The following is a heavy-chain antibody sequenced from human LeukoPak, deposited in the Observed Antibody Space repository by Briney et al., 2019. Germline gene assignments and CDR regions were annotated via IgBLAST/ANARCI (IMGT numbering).Heavy chain of an antibody. CDR3: ARDLGYSSSPDIPLDY. CDR1: GGTFSSYA. J-gene: IGHJ4*02. V-gene: IGHV1-69*04. Sequence: ASVKVSCKASGGTFSSYAISWVREAPGQGLEWMGRIIPILGIANYAQKFQGRVTITADKATSTAYMELSSLRSDDTAVFYCARDLGYSSSPDIPLDYWGQGTLVTVPS. CDR2: IIPILGIA. D-gene: IGHD6-6*01.